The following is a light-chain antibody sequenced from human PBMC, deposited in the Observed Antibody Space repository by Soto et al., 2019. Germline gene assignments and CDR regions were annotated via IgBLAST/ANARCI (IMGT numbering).Light chain of an antibody. J-gene: IGLJ2*01. CDR2: EVD. V-gene: IGLV2-14*01. Sequence: QSALTQPASVSGSPGQSITISCTGTSSDIGSYPYVSWYQQHPGKVPKLMIYEVDNRPSGVSNHFSGSKSGNTASLTISGLQAEDEAEYYCSSYTRTTTAVVFGGGTKLTVL. CDR1: SSDIGSYPY. CDR3: SSYTRTTTAVV.